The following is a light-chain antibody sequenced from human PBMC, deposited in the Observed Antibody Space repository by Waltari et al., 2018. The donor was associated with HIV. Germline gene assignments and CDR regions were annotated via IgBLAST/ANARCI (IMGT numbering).Light chain of an antibody. CDR1: SSAVGSYNL. V-gene: IGLV2-23*02. CDR2: ELT. J-gene: IGLJ1*01. CDR3: CSYAGSSTYV. Sequence: QSALTQPASVSGSPGQSITISCPGASSAVGSYNLVSWYQHHPGKAPKLVIYELTKRPSGVSDRFSGSKSGNTASLTISGLQAEDEADYYCCSYAGSSTYVFGTGTRVTVL.